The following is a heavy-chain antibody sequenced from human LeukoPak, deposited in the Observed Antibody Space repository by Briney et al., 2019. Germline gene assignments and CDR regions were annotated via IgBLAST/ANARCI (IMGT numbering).Heavy chain of an antibody. CDR3: ARDPFYYWFDP. V-gene: IGHV1-18*01. J-gene: IGHJ5*02. CDR2: ISGYDGNT. CDR1: GYTFTSYG. D-gene: IGHD2/OR15-2a*01. Sequence: ASVKVSCKASGYTFTSYGISWVRQAPGQGLEWMGWISGYDGNTNYAQKFQGRVTMTTDTSKTTVYMELRSLRSDDTAIYYCARDPFYYWFDPWGQGTLVTVSS.